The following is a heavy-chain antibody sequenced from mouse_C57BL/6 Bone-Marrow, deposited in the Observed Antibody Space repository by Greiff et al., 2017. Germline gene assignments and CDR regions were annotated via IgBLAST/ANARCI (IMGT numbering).Heavy chain of an antibody. CDR3: ARGNWPGAMDY. J-gene: IGHJ4*01. V-gene: IGHV1-81*01. D-gene: IGHD4-1*02. CDR2: IYPRSGNT. CDR1: GYPFTSYG. Sequence: QVQLQQSGAELARPGASVKLSCKASGYPFTSYGISWVKQRTGQGLEWIGEIYPRSGNTYYNEKFKGKATLTADKSSSTAYMELRSLTSEDSAVYFCARGNWPGAMDYWGQGTSVTVSS.